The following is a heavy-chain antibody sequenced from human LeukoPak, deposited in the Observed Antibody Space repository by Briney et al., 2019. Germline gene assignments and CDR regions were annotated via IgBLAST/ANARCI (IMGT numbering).Heavy chain of an antibody. J-gene: IGHJ6*02. CDR3: AREPLYSSGWRPDRSYYYGMDV. Sequence: SMTVSCKASGGTFSNYAINWVRQAPGPGLEWMGGIIPIFGTANYAQKFQGRVTITADESTSTAYMELSSLRSEDTAVYYCAREPLYSSGWRPDRSYYYGMDVWGQGTTVTVSS. V-gene: IGHV1-69*13. CDR2: IIPIFGTA. CDR1: GGTFSNYA. D-gene: IGHD6-19*01.